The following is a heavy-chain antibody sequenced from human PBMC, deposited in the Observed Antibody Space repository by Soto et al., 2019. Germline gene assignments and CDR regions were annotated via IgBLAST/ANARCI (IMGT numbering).Heavy chain of an antibody. Sequence: GASVEVSCKASGYTFTGYYIHWVRQAPGQGLEWMGWINPNSGGTNYAQKFQGWVTMTRDTSISTAYMELSRLRSDDTAVYYCAVVTGIAVSNYYYYYGMDVWGQGTTVTVSS. CDR2: INPNSGGT. V-gene: IGHV1-2*04. CDR1: GYTFTGYY. D-gene: IGHD6-19*01. CDR3: AVVTGIAVSNYYYYYGMDV. J-gene: IGHJ6*02.